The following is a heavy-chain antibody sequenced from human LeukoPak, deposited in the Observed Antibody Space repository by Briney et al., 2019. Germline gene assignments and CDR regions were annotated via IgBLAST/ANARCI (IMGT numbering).Heavy chain of an antibody. CDR1: GGSFSGYY. D-gene: IGHD6-19*01. J-gene: IGHJ4*02. V-gene: IGHV4-34*01. CDR3: ARGRAVAGTIDY. CDR2: SDHSGGT. Sequence: SETLSLTCAVYGGSFSGYYWSWVRQPPGKGLEWIGESDHSGGTNYNPSLKSRVTVSVDTSKNQFSLKLSSVTAADTAVYYCARGRAVAGTIDYWGQGTLVTVSS.